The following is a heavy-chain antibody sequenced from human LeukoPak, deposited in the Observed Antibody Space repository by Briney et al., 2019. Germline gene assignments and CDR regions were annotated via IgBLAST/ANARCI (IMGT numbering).Heavy chain of an antibody. CDR3: AKDHYGDYVEYFDY. V-gene: IGHV3-23*01. Sequence: GGSLRLSCAASGFTFSSYAMTWVRQAPGKGLEWVSAISGSGDITYYADSVKGRFTISRDNSKNTLYLQMNSLRAEDTAVYYCAKDHYGDYVEYFDYWGQGTLVTVSS. J-gene: IGHJ4*02. CDR2: ISGSGDIT. CDR1: GFTFSSYA. D-gene: IGHD4-17*01.